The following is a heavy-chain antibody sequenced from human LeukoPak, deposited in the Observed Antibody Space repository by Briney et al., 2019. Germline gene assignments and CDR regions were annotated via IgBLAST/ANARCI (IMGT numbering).Heavy chain of an antibody. CDR1: GLAFTSYA. Sequence: PGGSLRLSCAASGLAFTSYAMHWVRQAPGKGLEWVAVISYDGSNSYYADSVKGRFTISRDNFKNTLYLQMNSLRVEDTAEYYCAREPAGSGYGYCDDWGQGTLVTVSS. CDR2: ISYDGSNS. CDR3: AREPAGSGYGYCDD. J-gene: IGHJ4*02. V-gene: IGHV3-30-3*01. D-gene: IGHD3-22*01.